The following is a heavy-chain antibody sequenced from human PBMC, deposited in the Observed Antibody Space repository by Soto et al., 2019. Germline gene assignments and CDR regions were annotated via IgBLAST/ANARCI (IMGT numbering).Heavy chain of an antibody. D-gene: IGHD6-19*01. CDR2: TNHSGST. V-gene: IGHV4-34*01. CDR3: ARGREQWLVDAFDI. Sequence: SETLSLTCAVYGGSFSGYYWNWIRQPPGKGLEWIGDTNHSGSTNYNPSLKSRVTISVDTSKNQFSLKLSSVTAADTAVYYCARGREQWLVDAFDIWGQGIMVTVSS. J-gene: IGHJ3*02. CDR1: GGSFSGYY.